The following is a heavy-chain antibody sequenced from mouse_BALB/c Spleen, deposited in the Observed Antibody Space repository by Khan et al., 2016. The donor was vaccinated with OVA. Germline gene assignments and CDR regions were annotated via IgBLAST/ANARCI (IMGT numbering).Heavy chain of an antibody. CDR2: IDPENGIT. CDR1: GFNIKDYY. CDR3: TKDGYARWFAY. D-gene: IGHD2-2*01. J-gene: IGHJ3*01. Sequence: VQLKQSGAELVRPGALVKLSCKASGFNIKDYYIHWVKQRPEQGLEWIGGIDPENGITIYDPNFQGKSSITADTSSNTAYLQLTSLTSEDTAVDYFTKDGYARWFAYWGQGTLVTVSA. V-gene: IGHV14-1*02.